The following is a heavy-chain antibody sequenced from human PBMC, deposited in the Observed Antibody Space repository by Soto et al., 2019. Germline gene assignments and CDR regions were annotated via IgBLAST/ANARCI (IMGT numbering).Heavy chain of an antibody. J-gene: IGHJ4*02. CDR3: AKQTLGASYFDY. V-gene: IGHV3-30*18. D-gene: IGHD1-26*01. CDR2: ISYDGSNK. Sequence: SLRLSCPASGSTFSSYGMHWVRQAPGKGLEWVAVISYDGSNKYYADSVKGRFTISRDNSKNTLYLQMNSLRAEDTAVYYCAKQTLGASYFDYWGQGTLVTVSS. CDR1: GSTFSSYG.